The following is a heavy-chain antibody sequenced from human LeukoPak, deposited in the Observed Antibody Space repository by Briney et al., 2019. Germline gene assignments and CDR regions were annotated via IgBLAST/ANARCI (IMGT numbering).Heavy chain of an antibody. V-gene: IGHV3-53*01. CDR3: ARRAGAYSHPYDY. CDR1: GFTVSSNS. CDR2: IYSDNT. J-gene: IGHJ4*02. Sequence: GVSLRLSCTVSGFTVSSNSMSWVRQAPGKGLEWVSFIYSDNTHCSDSVNGRFTLSRENSKNTLYHQTNSLRAEDTAVYYCARRAGAYSHPYDYWGQGTLVTVSS. D-gene: IGHD4/OR15-4a*01.